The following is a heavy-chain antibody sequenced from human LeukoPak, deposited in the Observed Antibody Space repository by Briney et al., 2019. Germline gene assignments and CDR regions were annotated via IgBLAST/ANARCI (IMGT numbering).Heavy chain of an antibody. J-gene: IGHJ4*02. Sequence: HSGGSLRLSCAASGFTFSSYAMSWVRQAPGKGLEWVAVISYDGSNKYYADSVKGRFTISRDNSKNTLYLQMNSLRAEDTAVYYCAQTSFGVVMKRQIGRDYWGQGTLVTVSS. D-gene: IGHD3-3*01. V-gene: IGHV3-30-3*01. CDR1: GFTFSSYA. CDR2: ISYDGSNK. CDR3: AQTSFGVVMKRQIGRDY.